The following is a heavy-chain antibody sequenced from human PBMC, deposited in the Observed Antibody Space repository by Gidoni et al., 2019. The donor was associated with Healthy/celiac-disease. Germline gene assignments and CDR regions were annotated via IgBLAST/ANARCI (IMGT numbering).Heavy chain of an antibody. CDR3: ARTFGGVIDYDAFDI. CDR1: AFTFRSCA. Sequence: QVQLVESGGGVVQPVRSLRLSCAAPAFTFRSCAMLWVRQAPGKGLGWVAVISYDGSNKYYADSVKGRFTISRDNSKNTLYLQMNSLRAEDTAVYYCARTFGGVIDYDAFDIWGQGTMVTVSS. V-gene: IGHV3-30-3*01. J-gene: IGHJ3*02. D-gene: IGHD3-16*02. CDR2: ISYDGSNK.